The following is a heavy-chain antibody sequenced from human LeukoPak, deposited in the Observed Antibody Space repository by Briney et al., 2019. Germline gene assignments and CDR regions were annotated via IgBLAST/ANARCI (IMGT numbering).Heavy chain of an antibody. CDR3: ARYVVYGSGKYYFDY. CDR2: INDSGST. CDR1: GGSVSSTTYY. V-gene: IGHV4-39*01. J-gene: IGHJ4*02. D-gene: IGHD3-10*01. Sequence: SDTLSLTCTVSGGSVSSTTYYWSWIRQPPGKGLEWIASINDSGSTYYNPSLKSRVTISVDTSENQFSLKLSSVTAADTAVYYCARYVVYGSGKYYFDYWGQGTLVTVSS.